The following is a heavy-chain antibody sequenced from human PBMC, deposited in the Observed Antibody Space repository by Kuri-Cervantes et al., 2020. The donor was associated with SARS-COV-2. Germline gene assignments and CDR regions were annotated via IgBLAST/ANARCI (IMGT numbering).Heavy chain of an antibody. D-gene: IGHD2-15*01. CDR1: GFTFSSYG. CDR3: ARDGGGRPTHSDY. J-gene: IGHJ4*02. Sequence: GESLKISCAASGFTFSSYGMNWVRQAPGKGLEYVSSISSSSSYIYYADSVKGRFTISRDNAKNSLHQQMNSLRAEETAVYYCARDGGGRPTHSDYWGQGTLVTVSS. V-gene: IGHV3-21*01. CDR2: ISSSSSYI.